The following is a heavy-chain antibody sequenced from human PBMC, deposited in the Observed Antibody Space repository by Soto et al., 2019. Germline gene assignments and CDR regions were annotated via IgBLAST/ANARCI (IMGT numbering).Heavy chain of an antibody. CDR2: INHSGST. CDR1: GGSFSGYY. D-gene: IGHD4-17*01. CDR3: ASLMTTVTMRLGYYMDV. V-gene: IGHV4-34*01. Sequence: SETLSLTCAVYGGSFSGYYWSWIRQPPGKGLEWIGEINHSGSTNYNPSLKSRVTISVDTSKNQFSLKLSSVTAADTAVYYCASLMTTVTMRLGYYMDVWGKGTTVTVSS. J-gene: IGHJ6*03.